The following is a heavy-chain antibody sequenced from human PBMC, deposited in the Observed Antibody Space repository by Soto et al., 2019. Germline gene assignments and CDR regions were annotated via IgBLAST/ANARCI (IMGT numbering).Heavy chain of an antibody. Sequence: TLXLTCAVSGGSISSFFYSWSWIRQPPGKGLEWIGYIYHSGSTYYNPSLKSRVTISVDRSKNQFSLKLNSMTAADTAVYYCARHNYGSGSTYFDYWGQGTLVTVSS. CDR1: GGSISSFFYS. J-gene: IGHJ4*02. CDR3: ARHNYGSGSTYFDY. CDR2: IYHSGST. D-gene: IGHD3-10*01. V-gene: IGHV4-30-2*01.